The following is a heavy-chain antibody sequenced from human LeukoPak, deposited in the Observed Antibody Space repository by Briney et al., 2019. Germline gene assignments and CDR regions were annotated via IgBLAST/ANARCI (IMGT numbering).Heavy chain of an antibody. V-gene: IGHV4-59*11. Sequence: PSETLSLTCTVSGGSISSHYWSWIRQPPGKGLEWIGYIYYTGSTNYNPSLKSRVTISVDTSKNQFSLKLSSVTAADTAVYYCARTYGSSGLGYFDLWGRGTLVTVSS. CDR3: ARTYGSSGLGYFDL. CDR2: IYYTGST. J-gene: IGHJ2*01. CDR1: GGSISSHY. D-gene: IGHD6-13*01.